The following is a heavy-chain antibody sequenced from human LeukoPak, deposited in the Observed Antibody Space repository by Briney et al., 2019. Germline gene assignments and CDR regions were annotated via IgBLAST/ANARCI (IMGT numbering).Heavy chain of an antibody. D-gene: IGHD6-13*01. CDR1: GFTFDDYA. Sequence: PGGSLRLSCAASGFTFDDYAMHWVRQAPGKGLEWVSGISWNSGSIGYADSVKGRFTISRDNAKNSLYLQMNSLRAEDTALYYCAKDSGPIAAAEDAFDIWGQGTMVTVSS. V-gene: IGHV3-9*01. CDR3: AKDSGPIAAAEDAFDI. CDR2: ISWNSGSI. J-gene: IGHJ3*02.